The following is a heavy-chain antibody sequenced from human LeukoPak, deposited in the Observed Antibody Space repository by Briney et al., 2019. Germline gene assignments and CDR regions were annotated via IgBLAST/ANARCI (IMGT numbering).Heavy chain of an antibody. D-gene: IGHD6-13*01. Sequence: GGSLRLSCAASGFTFSSYAMSWVRQAPGKGLEWVSAISGSGGSTYYADSVKGRFTISRDNSKNTLYLQMNSLRAEDTAVYYCAKGKGIYTRYYYYYMDVWGKGTTVTVSS. CDR3: AKGKGIYTRYYYYYMDV. CDR2: ISGSGGST. J-gene: IGHJ6*03. CDR1: GFTFSSYA. V-gene: IGHV3-23*01.